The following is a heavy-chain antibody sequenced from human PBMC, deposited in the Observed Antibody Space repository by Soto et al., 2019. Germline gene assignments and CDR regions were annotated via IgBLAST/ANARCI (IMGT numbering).Heavy chain of an antibody. D-gene: IGHD4-4*01. CDR1: GYTFHNYA. V-gene: IGHV1-18*04. CDR3: VRNSRDPYGWLDP. CDR2: YNPSIVYG. J-gene: IGHJ5*02. Sequence: QVQLLQSGAEVKEPGASVKVSCKASGYTFHNYAISWVRQAPGQGLEWMGWYNPSIVYGQSAKNFQGRVSMTTDTSTNTAYMELKSLRSDDTATYCCVRNSRDPYGWLDPWGQGSLVTVSS.